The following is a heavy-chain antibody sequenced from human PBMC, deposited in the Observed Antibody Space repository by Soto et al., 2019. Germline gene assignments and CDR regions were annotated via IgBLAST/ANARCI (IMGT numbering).Heavy chain of an antibody. Sequence: QVQLVESGGGVVQPGRSLRLSCAASGFTFGVFGMHWVRQAPGKGLEWVAVISNDGRVDYFADSVKGRFVIYRDNSKNTLWLQMDSLRPEDTAVYYCTKESDHHFSASNWAFDSWGQGTLVTVSS. CDR2: ISNDGRVD. D-gene: IGHD3-9*01. CDR1: GFTFGVFG. V-gene: IGHV3-30*18. CDR3: TKESDHHFSASNWAFDS. J-gene: IGHJ4*02.